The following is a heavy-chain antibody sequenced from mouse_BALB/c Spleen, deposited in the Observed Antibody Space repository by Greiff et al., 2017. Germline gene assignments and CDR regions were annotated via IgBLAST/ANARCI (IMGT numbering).Heavy chain of an antibody. CDR1: GFAFSSYD. CDR3: ARPEYDGGWDFDV. V-gene: IGHV5-12-1*01. CDR2: ISSGGGST. Sequence: EVKLVESGGGLVKPGGSLKLSCAASGFAFSSYDMSWVRQTPEKRLEWVAYISSGGGSTYYPDTVKGRVTISRDNAKNTLYLQMSSLKSEDTAMYYCARPEYDGGWDFDVWGAGTTVTVSS. D-gene: IGHD2-14*01. J-gene: IGHJ1*01.